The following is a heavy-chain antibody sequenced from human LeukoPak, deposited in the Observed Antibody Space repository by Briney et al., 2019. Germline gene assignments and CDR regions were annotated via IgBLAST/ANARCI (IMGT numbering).Heavy chain of an antibody. J-gene: IGHJ4*02. CDR1: GFTFSSYA. CDR2: ISGSGGST. D-gene: IGHD5-12*01. V-gene: IGHV3-23*01. Sequence: PGVSLRLSCAASGFTFSSYAMSWVRQAPGKGLEWVSAISGSGGSTYYADSVKGRFTISRDNSKNTLYLQMISLRAEDTAVYYCAKPLLRGYSGYDYSYWGQGTLVTVSS. CDR3: AKPLLRGYSGYDYSY.